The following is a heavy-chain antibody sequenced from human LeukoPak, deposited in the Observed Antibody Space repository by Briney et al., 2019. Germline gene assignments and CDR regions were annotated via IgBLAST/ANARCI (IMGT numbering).Heavy chain of an antibody. D-gene: IGHD3-3*01. CDR2: ISSSSRNI. Sequence: MPGGSLRLSCAASGFTFSSYSMNWDRQAQGKGVEWGSSISSSSRNIYYAASVKGRFTISRDNAKNSLYLQMNSLRAEDTAVYYCARDITIFGGNVWGKGTTVTVSS. CDR3: ARDITIFGGNV. CDR1: GFTFSSYS. V-gene: IGHV3-21*01. J-gene: IGHJ6*04.